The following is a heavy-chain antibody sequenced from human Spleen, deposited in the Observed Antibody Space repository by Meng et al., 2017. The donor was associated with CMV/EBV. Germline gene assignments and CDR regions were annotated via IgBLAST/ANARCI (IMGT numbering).Heavy chain of an antibody. CDR3: ARSNPGQDAFDI. CDR1: GGSFSGYY. CDR2: INHSGST. J-gene: IGHJ3*02. V-gene: IGHV4-34*01. Sequence: SQTLSLTCAVYGGSFSGYYWSWIRQPPGKGLEWIGEINHSGSTNYNPSLKSRVTISVDTSKSQFSLKLSSVTAADTAVYYCARSNPGQDAFDIWGQGTMVTVSS.